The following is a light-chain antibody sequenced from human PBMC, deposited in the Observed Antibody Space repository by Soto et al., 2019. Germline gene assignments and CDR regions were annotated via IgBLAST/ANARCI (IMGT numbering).Light chain of an antibody. J-gene: IGKJ2*01. CDR2: DAS. CDR1: QSVGGN. V-gene: IGKV3-15*01. Sequence: EIVMTQSPATLSVSPGERATLSCRASQSVGGNLAWYQQRPGRAPRLLIYDASTRATDIPARFSGSGSGTEFTLTFSSLQSEDFALYYCQQYNNWPLYIFGQGTKLEIK. CDR3: QQYNNWPLYI.